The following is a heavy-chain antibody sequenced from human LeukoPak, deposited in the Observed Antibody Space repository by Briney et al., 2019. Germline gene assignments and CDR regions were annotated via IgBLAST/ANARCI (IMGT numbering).Heavy chain of an antibody. CDR2: IYHSGST. D-gene: IGHD3-10*01. V-gene: IGHV4-38-2*02. Sequence: SETLSLTCTVSGYSISSGYYWGWIRQPPGKGLEWIGSIYHSGSTYYNPSLKSRVTISVDTSKNQFSLKLSSVTAADTAVYYCASLLYGSGKHFDYWGQGTLVTVSS. CDR3: ASLLYGSGKHFDY. J-gene: IGHJ4*02. CDR1: GYSISSGYY.